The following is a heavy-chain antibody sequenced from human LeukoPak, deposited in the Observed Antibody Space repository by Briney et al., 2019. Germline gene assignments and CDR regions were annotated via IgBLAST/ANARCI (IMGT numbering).Heavy chain of an antibody. D-gene: IGHD3-3*01. CDR3: ARGYDFWSGYFDP. V-gene: IGHV1-69*01. Sequence: SVKVFCKASGGTFSSYAISWVRQAPGQGLEWMGGIIPIFGTANYAQKFQGRVTITADESTSTAYMELSSLRSEDTAVYYCARGYDFWSGYFDPWGQGTLVTVSS. J-gene: IGHJ5*02. CDR1: GGTFSSYA. CDR2: IIPIFGTA.